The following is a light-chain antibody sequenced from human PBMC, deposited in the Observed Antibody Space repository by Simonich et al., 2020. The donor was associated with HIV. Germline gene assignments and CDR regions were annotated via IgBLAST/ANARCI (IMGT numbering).Light chain of an antibody. CDR1: QSVSSS. CDR3: QQYNNWPPWT. Sequence: EIVMTQSPATLSVYPGERPTLSCRASQSVSSSLAWYQQKPVQAPRLLIAGASTRATGIPARFSGSGSGTEFTLTISSMQSEDFAVYYCQQYNNWPPWTFGQGTKVEIK. J-gene: IGKJ1*01. V-gene: IGKV3-15*01. CDR2: GAS.